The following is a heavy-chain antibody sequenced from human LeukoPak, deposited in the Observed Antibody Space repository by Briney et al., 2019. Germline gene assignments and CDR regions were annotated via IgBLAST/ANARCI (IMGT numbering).Heavy chain of an antibody. CDR1: GFTFSSYG. J-gene: IGHJ4*02. V-gene: IGHV3-30*02. Sequence: TGGSLRLSCAASGFTFSSYGMHWVRQAPGKGLEWVAFIRYDGGDKYYADSVKGRFTISRDNSKNTLYLQMNSLRAEDTAVYYCARGPDSSSWTAPFDYWGQGTLVTVSS. CDR2: IRYDGGDK. D-gene: IGHD6-13*01. CDR3: ARGPDSSSWTAPFDY.